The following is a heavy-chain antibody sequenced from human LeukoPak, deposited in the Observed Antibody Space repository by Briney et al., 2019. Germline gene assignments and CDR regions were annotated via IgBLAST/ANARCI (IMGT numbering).Heavy chain of an antibody. V-gene: IGHV4-4*02. J-gene: IGHJ5*02. CDR1: GGSISSSNW. Sequence: SETLSLTCAVSGGSISSSNWWSWVRQPPGKGLEWIGEIYHSGSTNYNPSLKSRATISVDKSKNQFSLKLSSVTAADTAVYYCAAEVSTYYGSGSYYNHWGQGTLVTVSS. D-gene: IGHD3-10*01. CDR3: AAEVSTYYGSGSYYNH. CDR2: IYHSGST.